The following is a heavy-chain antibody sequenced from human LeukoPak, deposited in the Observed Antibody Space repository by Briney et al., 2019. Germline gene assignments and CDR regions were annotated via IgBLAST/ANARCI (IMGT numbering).Heavy chain of an antibody. Sequence: ASVKVSCKASGYTFTSYGISWVRQAPGQGLEWMGWISAYNGNTNYAQKLQGRVTMTTDTSTSTAYMELRSLRSDDTAVYYCARDSRITIFGVVIGYNWFDPWGQGTLVTVSS. CDR2: ISAYNGNT. CDR3: ARDSRITIFGVVIGYNWFDP. V-gene: IGHV1-18*01. J-gene: IGHJ5*02. CDR1: GYTFTSYG. D-gene: IGHD3-3*01.